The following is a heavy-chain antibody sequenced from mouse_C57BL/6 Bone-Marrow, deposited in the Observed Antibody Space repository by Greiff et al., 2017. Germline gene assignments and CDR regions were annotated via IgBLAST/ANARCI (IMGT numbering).Heavy chain of an antibody. Sequence: EVKLMESGGGLVQPGGSLSLSCAASGFTFTDYYMSWVRQPPGKALEWLGFIRNKANGYTTEYSASVKGRFTISRDNSQSILYLQMNALRAEDSATDYCARYDDYDVDYWGQGTTLTVSS. V-gene: IGHV7-3*01. CDR1: GFTFTDYY. CDR2: IRNKANGYTT. CDR3: ARYDDYDVDY. D-gene: IGHD2-4*01. J-gene: IGHJ2*01.